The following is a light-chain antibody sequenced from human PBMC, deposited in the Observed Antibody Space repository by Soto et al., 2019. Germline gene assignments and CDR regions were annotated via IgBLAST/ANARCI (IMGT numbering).Light chain of an antibody. CDR2: DAS. CDR1: QSARSY. CDR3: QHRSVWPST. J-gene: IGKJ4*01. Sequence: DIVLTQSPATLSLSPGKRAALYCRVSQSARSYLDWYQQNPGQAPRLLIYDASTRAPGIPARFTGSGSGTDFTLTISSLEPEDFAVYFCQHRSVWPSTFGGGTKVEI. V-gene: IGKV3-11*01.